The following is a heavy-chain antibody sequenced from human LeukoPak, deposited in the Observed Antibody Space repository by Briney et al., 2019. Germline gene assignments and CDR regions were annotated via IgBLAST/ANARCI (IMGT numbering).Heavy chain of an antibody. CDR3: ARGPYSSSWSVLYYYYMDV. Sequence: SETLTLTCTVSGVSISSYYWSWIRQPPGKGLEWVWYICYSGSTNYNPSPKSRVTISVDPSKNQFSLKLSSVTAADTAVYYCARGPYSSSWSVLYYYYMDVWGKGTTVTVSS. D-gene: IGHD6-13*01. CDR2: ICYSGST. J-gene: IGHJ6*03. V-gene: IGHV4-59*01. CDR1: GVSISSYY.